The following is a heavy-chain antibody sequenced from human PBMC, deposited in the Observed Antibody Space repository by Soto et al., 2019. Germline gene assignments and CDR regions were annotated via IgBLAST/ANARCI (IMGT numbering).Heavy chain of an antibody. D-gene: IGHD2-21*01. Sequence: EVQLVESGGGLVQPGGSLRLSCAASEFIFSSYWMHWVRQAPGKGLVWVSRINSDGSSTSYADSVKGRFTISRDNAKNTLYLQMNSLRGEDTAEYYCASGVIVVVGHPLDYWGQGTLVTVSS. CDR3: ASGVIVVVGHPLDY. CDR1: EFIFSSYW. V-gene: IGHV3-74*01. J-gene: IGHJ4*02. CDR2: INSDGSST.